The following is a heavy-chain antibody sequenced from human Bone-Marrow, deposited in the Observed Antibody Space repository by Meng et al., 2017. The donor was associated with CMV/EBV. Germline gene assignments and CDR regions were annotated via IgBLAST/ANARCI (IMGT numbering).Heavy chain of an antibody. D-gene: IGHD1-26*01. V-gene: IGHV4-59*13. Sequence: GSLRLSCTVSGGSISGYYWSWIRQPPGKGLEWIGYIYSSGSTISHPSLKSRVTISVDTSKNQFSLKLSSVTAADTAVYYCARSGATPTYYWGQGTLVTVSS. J-gene: IGHJ4*02. CDR2: IYSSGST. CDR1: GGSISGYY. CDR3: ARSGATPTYY.